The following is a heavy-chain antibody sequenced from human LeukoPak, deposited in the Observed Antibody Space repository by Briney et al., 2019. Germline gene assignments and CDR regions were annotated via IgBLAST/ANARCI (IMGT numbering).Heavy chain of an antibody. V-gene: IGHV7-4-1*02. Sequence: GASVKVSCKASGYTFTTYAMNWVRQAPGQGLEWMGWINTNTGNPTYAQGSTGRFVFSLDTSVSTAYLQISRLKAEDTAVYYCARDNGAVSPGRDAFDIWGQGTKVTVSS. D-gene: IGHD2-8*01. CDR3: ARDNGAVSPGRDAFDI. J-gene: IGHJ3*02. CDR2: INTNTGNP. CDR1: GYTFTTYA.